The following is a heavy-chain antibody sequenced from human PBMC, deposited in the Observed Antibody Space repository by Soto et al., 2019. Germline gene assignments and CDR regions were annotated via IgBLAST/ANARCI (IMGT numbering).Heavy chain of an antibody. CDR1: GFTFSSYS. CDR3: ARANPLRFGIYYYYYMDV. V-gene: IGHV3-48*01. CDR2: ISSSSSTI. J-gene: IGHJ6*03. Sequence: EVQLVESGGGLVQPGGSLRLSCAASGFTFSSYSMNWVRQAPGKGLEWVSYISSSSSTIYYADSVKGRFTISRDNAKNSLYLQMNSLRAEDMAVYYCARANPLRFGIYYYYYMDVWGKGTTVTVSS. D-gene: IGHD3-3*01.